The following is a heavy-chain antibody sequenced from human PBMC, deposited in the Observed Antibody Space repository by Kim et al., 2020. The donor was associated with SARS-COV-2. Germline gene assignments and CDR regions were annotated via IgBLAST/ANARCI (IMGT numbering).Heavy chain of an antibody. J-gene: IGHJ5*02. CDR2: IWNDGSQK. CDR3: AKDIRFDSSGYFDL. Sequence: GGSLRLSCAASGFTFSNYAMHWVRQAPGKGLEWVALIWNDGSQKNYADSVKGRFTISRDNSMNMVYLEMSSLRAEDTAVYHCAKDIRFDSSGYFDLWGQGPLVTVSP. CDR1: GFTFSNYA. V-gene: IGHV3-33*06. D-gene: IGHD3-22*01.